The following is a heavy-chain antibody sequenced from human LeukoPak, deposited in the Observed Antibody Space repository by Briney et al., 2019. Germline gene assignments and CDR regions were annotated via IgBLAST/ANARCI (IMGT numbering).Heavy chain of an antibody. J-gene: IGHJ4*02. CDR3: ARDKGEGGSYPKYYFDY. CDR1: GFTFSSYA. D-gene: IGHD1-26*01. CDR2: ISSNGGST. V-gene: IGHV3-64*01. Sequence: GGSLRLSCAASGFTFSSYAMHWVRQAPGKGLEYVSAISSNGGSTYYANSVKGRFTISRDNSKNTLYLQMGSLRAEDMAVYYCARDKGEGGSYPKYYFDYWGQGTLVTVSS.